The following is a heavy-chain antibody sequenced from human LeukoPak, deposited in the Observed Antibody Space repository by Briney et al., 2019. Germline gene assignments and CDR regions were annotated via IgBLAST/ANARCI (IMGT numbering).Heavy chain of an antibody. J-gene: IGHJ6*03. D-gene: IGHD3-22*01. CDR3: AKHVSSGYYFDYYYYMDV. Sequence: WGSLRLSCAASGFTFSSSGMHWVRQTPGKGLEWVAFIRYDGSNKYYADSVKGRFTISRDNSKNTLYLQMNSLRAEDTAVYYCAKHVSSGYYFDYYYYMDVWGKGTTVTISS. CDR2: IRYDGSNK. CDR1: GFTFSSSG. V-gene: IGHV3-30*02.